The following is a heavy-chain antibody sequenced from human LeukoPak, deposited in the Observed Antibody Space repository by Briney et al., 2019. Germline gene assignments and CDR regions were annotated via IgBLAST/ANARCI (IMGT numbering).Heavy chain of an antibody. J-gene: IGHJ4*02. CDR1: GFTFSSYG. Sequence: GGSLRLSCAASGFTFSSYGMHWVRQAPGKGLEWVAVISYDGNNKYYADSVKGRFTISRDNSKNTLYLQMNSLRAEDTAVYYCAKGHYGSGSWDYWGQGTLVTVSS. D-gene: IGHD3-10*01. V-gene: IGHV3-30*18. CDR2: ISYDGNNK. CDR3: AKGHYGSGSWDY.